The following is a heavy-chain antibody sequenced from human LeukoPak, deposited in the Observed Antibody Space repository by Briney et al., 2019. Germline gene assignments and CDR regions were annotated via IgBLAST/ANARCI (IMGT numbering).Heavy chain of an antibody. CDR3: ARDEGWELHY. V-gene: IGHV1-18*01. D-gene: IGHD1-26*01. CDR2: ISAYNGNT. Sequence: ASVKVSCKASGGTFSSYAISWVRQAPGQGLEWMGWISAYNGNTNYAQKPQGRVTMTTDTSTSTAYMELRSLRSDDTAVYYCARDEGWELHYWGQGTLVTVSS. CDR1: GGTFSSYA. J-gene: IGHJ4*02.